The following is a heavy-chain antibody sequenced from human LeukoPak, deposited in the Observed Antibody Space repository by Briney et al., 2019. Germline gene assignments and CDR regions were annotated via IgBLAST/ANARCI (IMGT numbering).Heavy chain of an antibody. Sequence: GESLKISCKGSGYSFTSYWIGWVRQMPGEGLEWMGIIYPGDSDTRYSPSFQGQVTISADKSISTAYLQWSSLKASDTAMYYCARLTYYDILTGYFDAFDIWGQGTMVTVSS. CDR1: GYSFTSYW. J-gene: IGHJ3*02. V-gene: IGHV5-51*01. D-gene: IGHD3-9*01. CDR2: IYPGDSDT. CDR3: ARLTYYDILTGYFDAFDI.